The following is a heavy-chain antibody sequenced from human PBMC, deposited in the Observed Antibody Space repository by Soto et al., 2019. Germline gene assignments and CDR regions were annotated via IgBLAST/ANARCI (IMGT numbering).Heavy chain of an antibody. D-gene: IGHD2-2*01. J-gene: IGHJ6*03. CDR1: GGSISSYY. CDR2: NHYSGGT. CDR3: ARAPGYYYMDV. Sequence: PSETLSLTCTVSGGSISSYYWSWIRQPPGRGLEWIGYNHYSGGTNYNPSLKSRVTISVDTSKNQFLLKLSSVTAADTAVYYCARAPGYYYMDVWGKGTTVTVSS. V-gene: IGHV4-59*01.